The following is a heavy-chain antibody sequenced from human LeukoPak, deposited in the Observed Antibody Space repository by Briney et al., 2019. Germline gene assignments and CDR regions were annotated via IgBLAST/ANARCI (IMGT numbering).Heavy chain of an antibody. V-gene: IGHV3-23*01. CDR2: ISGSGGST. J-gene: IGHJ6*03. CDR3: ARGGVDYYYYMDV. CDR1: GFTFSSYG. Sequence: GGSLRLSCAASGFTFSSYGMSWVRQAPGKGLEWVSAISGSGGSTYYADSVKGRFTISRDNSKNTLYLQMNSLRAEDTAVYYCARGGVDYYYYMDVWGKGTTVTVSS.